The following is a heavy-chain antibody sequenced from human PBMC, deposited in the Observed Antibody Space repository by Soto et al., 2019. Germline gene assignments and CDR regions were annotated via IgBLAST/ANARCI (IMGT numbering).Heavy chain of an antibody. CDR3: AKDGYCSGGSCAADY. Sequence: RGGSLRLSCAASGFTFSSYGMHWVRQAPGKGLEWVAVISYDGSNKYYADSVKGRFTISRDNSKNTLYLQMNSLRAEDTAVYYCAKDGYCSGGSCAADYWGQGTLVTVPQ. CDR1: GFTFSSYG. D-gene: IGHD2-15*01. J-gene: IGHJ4*02. V-gene: IGHV3-30*18. CDR2: ISYDGSNK.